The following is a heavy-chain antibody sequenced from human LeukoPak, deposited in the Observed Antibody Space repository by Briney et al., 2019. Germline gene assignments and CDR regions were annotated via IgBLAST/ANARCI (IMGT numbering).Heavy chain of an antibody. Sequence: GESLKISCKGSRYSFTSYWIGWVRQMPGKGLEWMGIIYPGDSDTRYSPSFQGQVTISADKSISTAYLQWSSLKASDTAMYYCASPGGYCSSTSCFGGAFDIWGQGTMDTVS. CDR2: IYPGDSDT. CDR3: ASPGGYCSSTSCFGGAFDI. J-gene: IGHJ3*02. CDR1: RYSFTSYW. D-gene: IGHD2-2*01. V-gene: IGHV5-51*01.